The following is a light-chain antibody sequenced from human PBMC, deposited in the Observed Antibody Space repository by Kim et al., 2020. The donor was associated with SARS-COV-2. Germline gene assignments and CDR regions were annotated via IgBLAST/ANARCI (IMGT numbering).Light chain of an antibody. V-gene: IGKV1-39*01. CDR1: QNINKY. J-gene: IGKJ2*02. CDR2: AAS. Sequence: DIQMTQSPSSLSAFVGDRVTITCRPSQNINKYLNWYQHKPGKAPKLLIYAASSLQSGVPSRFSGSGSGTDFTLTISSLQPEDFVTYYCQQSYSSLCTFGQGTKLEIK. CDR3: QQSYSSLCT.